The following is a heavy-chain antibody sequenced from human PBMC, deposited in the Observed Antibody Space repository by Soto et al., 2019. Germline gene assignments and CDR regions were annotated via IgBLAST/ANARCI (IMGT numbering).Heavy chain of an antibody. CDR3: AKEPIHPPRDKNFDY. V-gene: IGHV3-33*06. D-gene: IGHD3-9*01. CDR2: IWYDGSNK. J-gene: IGHJ4*02. CDR1: GFTLSSYG. Sequence: HPGGSLRLSCAASGFTLSSYGMHWVRQAPGKGLEWVAVIWYDGSNKYYADSVKGRFTISRDNSKNTLYLQMNSLRAEDTAVYYCAKEPIHPPRDKNFDYWGQGTLVTVSS.